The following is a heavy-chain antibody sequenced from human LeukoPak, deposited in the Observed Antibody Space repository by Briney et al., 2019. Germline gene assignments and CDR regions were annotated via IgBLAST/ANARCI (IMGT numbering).Heavy chain of an antibody. CDR3: AREFGDYYDSSGYWVRAFDI. D-gene: IGHD3-22*01. CDR2: ISSSSSYT. Sequence: PGGALRLSCAASGFTLSDYYMSWVRPAPGKGLGWGSYISSSSSYTNYADSVKGRFTISRDNAKNSLYLQMNSLRAEDTAVYYCAREFGDYYDSSGYWVRAFDIWGQGTMVTVSS. J-gene: IGHJ3*02. V-gene: IGHV3-11*05. CDR1: GFTLSDYY.